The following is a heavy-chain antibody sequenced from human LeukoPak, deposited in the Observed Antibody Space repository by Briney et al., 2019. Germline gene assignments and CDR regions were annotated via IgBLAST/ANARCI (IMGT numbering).Heavy chain of an antibody. Sequence: GGSLRLSCAASGFIFSSYDLHWVRQAPGKGLEWVANIKEDGSEINYVDSVKGRFTISRDNAKNSLYLQMNSLTVDDTAVYYCARDRGYSSFDYWGQGTLVTVSS. CDR1: GFIFSSYD. D-gene: IGHD4-23*01. V-gene: IGHV3-7*01. J-gene: IGHJ4*02. CDR3: ARDRGYSSFDY. CDR2: IKEDGSEI.